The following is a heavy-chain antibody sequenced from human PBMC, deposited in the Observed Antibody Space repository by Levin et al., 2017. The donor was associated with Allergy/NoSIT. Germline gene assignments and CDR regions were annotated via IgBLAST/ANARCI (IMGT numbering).Heavy chain of an antibody. D-gene: IGHD2-2*01. V-gene: IGHV1-46*01. CDR1: GYTFTSYY. CDR3: ARDREVIHCSSTSCYEGAAFDI. Sequence: GESLKISCKASGYTFTSYYMHWVRQAPGQGLEWMGIINPSGGSTSYAQKFQGRVTMTRDTSTSTVYMELSSLRSEDTAVYYCARDREVIHCSSTSCYEGAAFDIWGQGTMVTVSS. J-gene: IGHJ3*02. CDR2: INPSGGST.